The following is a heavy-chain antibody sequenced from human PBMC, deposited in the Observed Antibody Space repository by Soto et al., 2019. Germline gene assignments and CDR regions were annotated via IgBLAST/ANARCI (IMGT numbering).Heavy chain of an antibody. CDR1: GFTFSSYS. J-gene: IGHJ6*02. V-gene: IGHV3-21*01. CDR2: ISSSSSYI. D-gene: IGHD6-6*01. CDR3: ASPSIAARPYYYYGMYV. Sequence: GESLRLSCAASGFTFSSYSMNWVRQAPGKGLEWVSSISSSSSYIYYADSVKGRFTISRDNAKNSLYLQMNSLRAEDTAVYYCASPSIAARPYYYYGMYVWGQGTTVTVSS.